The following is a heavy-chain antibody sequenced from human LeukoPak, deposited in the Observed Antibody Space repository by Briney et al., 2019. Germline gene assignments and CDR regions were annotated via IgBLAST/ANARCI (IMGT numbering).Heavy chain of an antibody. J-gene: IGHJ4*02. V-gene: IGHV3-7*03. D-gene: IGHD6-13*01. CDR1: GFTFSSYW. Sequence: GGSLRLSCAASGFTFSSYWMSWVRQAPGKGLEWVANIKQDGSEKYYVDSVKGRFTTSRDNAKNSLYLQMNSLRAEDTAVYYCARGSSSWQITLRFDYWGQGTLVTVSS. CDR2: IKQDGSEK. CDR3: ARGSSSWQITLRFDY.